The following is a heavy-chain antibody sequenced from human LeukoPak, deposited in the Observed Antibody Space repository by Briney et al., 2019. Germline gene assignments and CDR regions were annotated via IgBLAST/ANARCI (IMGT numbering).Heavy chain of an antibody. CDR2: IIPIFGTA. CDR1: GGTFSSYA. V-gene: IGHV1-69*01. CDR3: ARLWAWASVCSGGSCYSDY. Sequence: SVKVSCKASGGTFSSYAISWVRQAPGRGLEWMGGIIPIFGTANYAQKFQGRVTITADESTSTAYMELSSLRSEDTAVYYCARLWAWASVCSGGSCYSDYWGQGTLVTVSS. J-gene: IGHJ4*02. D-gene: IGHD2-15*01.